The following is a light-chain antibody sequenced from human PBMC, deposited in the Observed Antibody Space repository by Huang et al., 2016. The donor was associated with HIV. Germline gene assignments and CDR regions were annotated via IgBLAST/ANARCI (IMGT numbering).Light chain of an antibody. Sequence: DIQMTQSPSSLAASVGDRISNTCRASQYISTYLNWYQQKPGKAPKLLIYAAYNLQSGIPASVSGSESGTDFTLTISSLQSEDFATYYCQQSYSSPFTFGPGTKVDI. CDR3: QQSYSSPFT. J-gene: IGKJ3*01. CDR1: QYISTY. CDR2: AAY. V-gene: IGKV1-39*01.